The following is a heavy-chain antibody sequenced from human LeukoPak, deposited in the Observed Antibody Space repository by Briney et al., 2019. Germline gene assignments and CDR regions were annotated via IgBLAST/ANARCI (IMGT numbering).Heavy chain of an antibody. J-gene: IGHJ4*02. V-gene: IGHV4-38-2*02. CDR3: ARDGGGRIAVAGLWYD. Sequence: SETLSLTCTVSGYSISSGDYWGWIRQPPGKGLEWIGSIYHSGSTYYNPSLESRISISVDTSKNQFSLKLNSVTAADTAVYYCARDGGGRIAVAGLWYDWGQGTLVTVSS. D-gene: IGHD6-19*01. CDR2: IYHSGST. CDR1: GYSISSGDY.